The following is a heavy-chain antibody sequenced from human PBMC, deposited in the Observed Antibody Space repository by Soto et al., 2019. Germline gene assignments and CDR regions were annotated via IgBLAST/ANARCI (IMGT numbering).Heavy chain of an antibody. CDR2: IYWDDDK. Sequence: QITLRESGPTLVQPTQTLTLTCTLSGVSLSTSGEGVGWIRQPPGKALECLALIYWDDDKRFSPSLKSRLAITRDISKNQVVMTMTDMAPEDTAIYYCAHRQRTVVVGAPFDLWGQGSQVTVSS. J-gene: IGHJ4*02. CDR3: AHRQRTVVVGAPFDL. V-gene: IGHV2-5*02. D-gene: IGHD2-15*01. CDR1: GVSLSTSGEG.